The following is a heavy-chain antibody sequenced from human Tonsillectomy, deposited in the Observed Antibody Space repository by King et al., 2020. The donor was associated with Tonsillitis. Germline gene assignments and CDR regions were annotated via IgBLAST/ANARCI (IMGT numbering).Heavy chain of an antibody. Sequence: VQLVESGGGVVQPGGSLRLSCAASGFTFSSYGMHWVRQAPGKGLEWVAFIRYDGSNKYYADSVKGRFTISRDNSKNTLYLQMNSLRAEDTAVYYCATDVHFYGSGSPSDAFDIWGQGTMVTVSS. CDR1: GFTFSSYG. CDR3: ATDVHFYGSGSPSDAFDI. CDR2: IRYDGSNK. J-gene: IGHJ3*02. V-gene: IGHV3-30*02. D-gene: IGHD3-10*01.